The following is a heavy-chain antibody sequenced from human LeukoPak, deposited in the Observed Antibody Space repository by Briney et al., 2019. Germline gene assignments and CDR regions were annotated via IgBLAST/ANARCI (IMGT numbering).Heavy chain of an antibody. V-gene: IGHV3-30-3*01. J-gene: IGHJ4*02. D-gene: IGHD6-19*01. CDR1: GFTFSSYA. CDR3: ARDDDGGSSGAYLYYFDY. CDR2: ISYDGSNK. Sequence: GGSLRLSCAASGFTFSSYAMHWVRQAPGKGLEWVAVISYDGSNKYYADSVKGRFTISRDNSKNTLYLQMNSLRAEDTAVYYCARDDDGGSSGAYLYYFDYWGQGTLVTVSS.